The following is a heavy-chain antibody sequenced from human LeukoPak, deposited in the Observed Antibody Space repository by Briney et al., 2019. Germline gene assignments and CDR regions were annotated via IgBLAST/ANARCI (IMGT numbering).Heavy chain of an antibody. CDR1: GGSISSYY. Sequence: SETLSLTCTVSGGSISSYYWSWIRQPPGKGLEWIGYIYYSGSTNYSPSLKSRVTISVETSKNQFSLKLSSVTAADTAVYYCARAKKAYYYDSSGYYLPYFDYWGQGTLVTVSS. CDR3: ARAKKAYYYDSSGYYLPYFDY. V-gene: IGHV4-59*01. J-gene: IGHJ4*02. CDR2: IYYSGST. D-gene: IGHD3-22*01.